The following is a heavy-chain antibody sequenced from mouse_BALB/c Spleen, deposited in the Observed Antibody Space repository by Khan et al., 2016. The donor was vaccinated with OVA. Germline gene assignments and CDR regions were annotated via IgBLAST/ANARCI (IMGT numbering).Heavy chain of an antibody. J-gene: IGHJ4*01. Sequence: VQLKQSGPGLVAPSQSLSITCTISGFSLTNYGVHWVRQPPGKGLEWLGVIWSDGSTTYNSPLKSRLTVSKDNSRSQVFLKMNSLQTNDTAKDFCARQPYYRYNIIDYWGQGTLVTVS. CDR1: GFSLTNYG. CDR3: ARQPYYRYNIIDY. CDR2: IWSDGST. V-gene: IGHV2-6-1*01. D-gene: IGHD2-12*01.